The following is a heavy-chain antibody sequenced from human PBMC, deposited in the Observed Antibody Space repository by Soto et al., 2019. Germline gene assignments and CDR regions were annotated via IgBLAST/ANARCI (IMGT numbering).Heavy chain of an antibody. Sequence: QVPLVQSGAEVKKPGASVKVSCKASGYTFTSYAMHWVRQAPGQRLEWMGWINDDNGNTKSSQKFQGRVTITRDTSASTAYMELSSLRSEATAMYYCARVPGIAAAGPYASDYWGQGTLVTVSS. V-gene: IGHV1-3*01. J-gene: IGHJ4*02. CDR2: INDDNGNT. D-gene: IGHD6-13*01. CDR1: GYTFTSYA. CDR3: ARVPGIAAAGPYASDY.